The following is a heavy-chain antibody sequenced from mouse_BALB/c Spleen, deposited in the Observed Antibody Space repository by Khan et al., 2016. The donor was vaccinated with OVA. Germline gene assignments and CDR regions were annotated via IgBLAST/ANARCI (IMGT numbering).Heavy chain of an antibody. CDR3: ARSGYFAWFAY. J-gene: IGHJ3*01. CDR2: IDPENGET. Sequence: VQLQQSGAEIVRPGALVKLSCKGYCFNIKDYYMHWVKQRPEQGLEWIGWIDPENGETVYDQKFQGKANLTADTSSNTAYLQLSSLTSEDTAVYYCARSGYFAWFAYWGQGTLVTVSA. V-gene: IGHV14-1*02. CDR1: CFNIKDYY.